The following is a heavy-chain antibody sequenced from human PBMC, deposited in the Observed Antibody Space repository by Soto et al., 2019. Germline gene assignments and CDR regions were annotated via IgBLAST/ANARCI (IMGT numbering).Heavy chain of an antibody. Sequence: QVQLVESGGGVVQSGRSLRLSCAASGFTFSIYAMHWVRQTPGTGLECVASMSYDGSNKYYADSVKGRFTISRDNSKNTLYLQMNSLRADDTTVYYCARDQTGITTAGGGRIDYWGQGTLVTVSS. J-gene: IGHJ4*02. CDR3: ARDQTGITTAGGGRIDY. CDR1: GFTFSIYA. CDR2: MSYDGSNK. V-gene: IGHV3-30-3*01. D-gene: IGHD6-13*01.